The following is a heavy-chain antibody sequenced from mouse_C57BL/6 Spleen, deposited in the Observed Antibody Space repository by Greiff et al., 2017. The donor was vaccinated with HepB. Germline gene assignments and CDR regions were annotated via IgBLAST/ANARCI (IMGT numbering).Heavy chain of an antibody. CDR2: IYPGDGDT. CDR3: ASPYYYGSSYGYFDY. Sequence: VQLQQSGAELVKPGASVKISCKASGYAFSSYWMNWVKQRPGKGLEWIGQIYPGDGDTNYNGKFKGKATLTADKSSSTAYMQLSSLTSEDSAVYFCASPYYYGSSYGYFDYWGQGTTLTVSS. J-gene: IGHJ2*01. D-gene: IGHD1-1*01. V-gene: IGHV1-80*01. CDR1: GYAFSSYW.